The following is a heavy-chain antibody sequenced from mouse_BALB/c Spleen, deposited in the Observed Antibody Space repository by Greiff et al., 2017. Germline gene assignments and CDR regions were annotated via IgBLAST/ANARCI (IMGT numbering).Heavy chain of an antibody. D-gene: IGHD1-1*01. V-gene: IGHV1-18*01. Sequence: VQLQQSRPELVKPGASVKIPCKASGYTFTDYNMDWVKQSHGKSLEWIGDINPNNGGTIYNQKFKGKATLTVDKSSSTAYMELRSLTSEDTAVYYCARTYYGSSSYAMDYWGQGTSVTVSS. J-gene: IGHJ4*01. CDR1: GYTFTDYN. CDR3: ARTYYGSSSYAMDY. CDR2: INPNNGGT.